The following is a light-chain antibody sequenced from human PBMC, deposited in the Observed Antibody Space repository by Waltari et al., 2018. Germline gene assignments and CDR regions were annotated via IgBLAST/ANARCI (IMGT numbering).Light chain of an antibody. V-gene: IGKV1-27*01. CDR3: QKYNSAPPVT. J-gene: IGKJ4*01. Sequence: DIQMTQSPSSLSASVGDRVTITCRASQGISNYLAWYQQKPGKVPKLLIYAASTLQSVVPSRFSASGSGTDFTLTISSLQPEDVATYYCQKYNSAPPVTFGGGTKVEIK. CDR1: QGISNY. CDR2: AAS.